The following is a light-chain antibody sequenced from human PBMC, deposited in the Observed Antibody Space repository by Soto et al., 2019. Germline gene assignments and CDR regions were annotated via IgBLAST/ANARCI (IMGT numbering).Light chain of an antibody. Sequence: DIQMTQSPSTLSASVGDRVTITCRASQSISSWLAWYHQKPGKAPKLLIHEASSSEIGVPPRFSGSGFGTEFTLAISSLQPDDFATYYCQYYKESSTFGQGTRLEIK. CDR3: QYYKESST. V-gene: IGKV1-5*03. CDR1: QSISSW. J-gene: IGKJ1*01. CDR2: EAS.